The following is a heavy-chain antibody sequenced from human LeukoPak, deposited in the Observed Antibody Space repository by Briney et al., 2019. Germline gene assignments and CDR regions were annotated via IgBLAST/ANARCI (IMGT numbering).Heavy chain of an antibody. CDR1: GGSISSYY. D-gene: IGHD2-15*01. J-gene: IGHJ5*02. CDR3: ARERRVVKDKPGWFDP. CDR2: IYYSGST. V-gene: IGHV4-59*01. Sequence: SETLSLTCTVSGGSISSYYWNWIRQPPGKGLEWIGYIYYSGSTNYNPSLKSRVTISVDTSKNQFSLKLSSVTAADTAVYYCARERRVVKDKPGWFDPWGQGTLVTVSS.